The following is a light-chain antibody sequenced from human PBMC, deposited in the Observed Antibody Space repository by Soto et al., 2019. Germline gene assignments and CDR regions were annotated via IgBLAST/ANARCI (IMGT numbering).Light chain of an antibody. CDR2: DVS. CDR3: SSYTSSNSVI. V-gene: IGLV2-14*01. Sequence: QSALTQPAYVSGSPGQSITISCTGTSSDVGGYNYVSWYQQHPGKAPKVMIYDVSNRPSGVSNRFSGSKSGNTASLTISGLQAEDESDYYCSSYTSSNSVIFGGGTKLTVL. J-gene: IGLJ2*01. CDR1: SSDVGGYNY.